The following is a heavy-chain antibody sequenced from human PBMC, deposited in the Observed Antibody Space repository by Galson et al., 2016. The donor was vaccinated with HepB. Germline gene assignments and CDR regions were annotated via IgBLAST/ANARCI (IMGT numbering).Heavy chain of an antibody. Sequence: SETLSLTCAVHGGSFSGYWSWIRQPPGKGLEWIGEINHSGSTNYNPSLKSRVTISVDAPKNQISLKLSSMTAADTAVYYCARHCGGGSCYRAFEIWGQGTTVTVSS. J-gene: IGHJ3*02. V-gene: IGHV4-34*01. CDR1: GGSFSGY. D-gene: IGHD2-15*01. CDR3: ARHCGGGSCYRAFEI. CDR2: INHSGST.